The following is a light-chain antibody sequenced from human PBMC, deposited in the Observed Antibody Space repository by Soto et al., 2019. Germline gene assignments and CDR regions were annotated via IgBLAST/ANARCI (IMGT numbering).Light chain of an antibody. Sequence: QSVLTQPPSASGSPGQSVAISCTVTSSDVGGYNYVSWYQQHPGKAPKRMMYEVNKRPSGVPDRFSGSKSGNTASLTVSGLQAEDEADYYCSSYAGSSNVFGTGTKVTVL. J-gene: IGLJ1*01. CDR3: SSYAGSSNV. V-gene: IGLV2-8*01. CDR1: SSDVGGYNY. CDR2: EVN.